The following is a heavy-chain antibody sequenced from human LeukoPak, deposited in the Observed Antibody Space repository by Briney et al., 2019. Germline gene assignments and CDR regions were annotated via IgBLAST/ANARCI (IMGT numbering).Heavy chain of an antibody. V-gene: IGHV3-21*01. D-gene: IGHD4-17*01. CDR2: ISSSSSYI. J-gene: IGHJ5*02. CDR3: DPGDPIPS. Sequence: PGGSLRLSCAASGFTVSGNYMSWVRQAPGKGLEWVSSISSSSSYIYYADSVKGRFTISRDNAKNSLYLQMNSLRAEDTAVYYCDPGDPIPSWGQGTLVTVSS. CDR1: GFTVSGNY.